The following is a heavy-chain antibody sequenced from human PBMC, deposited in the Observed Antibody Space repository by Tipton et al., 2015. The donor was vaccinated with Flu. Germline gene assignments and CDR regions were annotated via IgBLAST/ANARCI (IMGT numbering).Heavy chain of an antibody. J-gene: IGHJ5*02. CDR3: AKDFWSGYAFDP. CDR2: ISGSGGNT. Sequence: SLRLSCAASGFTFSSYPMHWVRQAPGKGPEWVSAISGSGGNTYYADSVRGRFTISRDNSKNTLYVQMNSLRAEDTAVYYCAKDFWSGYAFDPWGQGTLVTVSS. CDR1: GFTFSSYP. V-gene: IGHV3-23*01. D-gene: IGHD3-3*01.